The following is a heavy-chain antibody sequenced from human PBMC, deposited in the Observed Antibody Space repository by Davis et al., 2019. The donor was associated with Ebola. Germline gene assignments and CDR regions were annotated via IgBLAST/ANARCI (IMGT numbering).Heavy chain of an antibody. CDR2: INPSGDDA. Sequence: ASVKVSCKASGYTFVSHYMHWVRQAPGQGLEWMGRINPSGDDAIYAQKFQGRVTMFSDTSTSTAYMELSSLRSEDTAVYYCARASHYDRDYWGQGTLVTVSS. V-gene: IGHV1-46*01. J-gene: IGHJ4*02. D-gene: IGHD3-22*01. CDR3: ARASHYDRDY. CDR1: GYTFVSHY.